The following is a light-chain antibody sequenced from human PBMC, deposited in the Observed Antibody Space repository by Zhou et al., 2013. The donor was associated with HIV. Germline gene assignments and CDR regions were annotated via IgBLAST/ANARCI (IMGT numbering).Light chain of an antibody. CDR1: QGISSY. V-gene: IGKV1-9*01. Sequence: IQLTQSPSSLSASVGDRVTITCRASQGISSYLAWYQQKPGKAPKLLIYAASTLQSGVPSRFSGSGSETDFTLTISSLQPEDFATYYCQQLNDYPRTFGGGTQVEI. J-gene: IGKJ4*01. CDR3: QQLNDYPRT. CDR2: AAS.